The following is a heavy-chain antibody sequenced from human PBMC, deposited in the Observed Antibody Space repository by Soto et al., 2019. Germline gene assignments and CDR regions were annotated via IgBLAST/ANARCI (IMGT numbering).Heavy chain of an antibody. V-gene: IGHV4-34*01. J-gene: IGHJ5*02. CDR3: ARGASTERYFSPSGGAWFDP. Sequence: SETLSLTCAVYGGSFSGDYWNWIRQSPGKGLEWIGEINHSGITNYNPSLKSRANIFVDTSKKQLTLQLTSVTAADTAVYYCARGASTERYFSPSGGAWFDPWGQGTLVTVSS. CDR1: GGSFSGDY. D-gene: IGHD3-9*01. CDR2: INHSGIT.